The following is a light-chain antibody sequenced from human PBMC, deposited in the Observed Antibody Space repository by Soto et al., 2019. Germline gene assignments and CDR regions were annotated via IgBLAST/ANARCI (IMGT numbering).Light chain of an antibody. CDR2: DVS. V-gene: IGLV2-14*01. CDR1: SSDVGGYNY. J-gene: IGLJ2*01. Sequence: QSALTQPASVSGSHGQSITISCTGTSSDVGGYNYVSWYQQHPGKAPKLMLYDVSNRPSGVSNRFSGSKSGNTASLTISGRQAEDEADYYCSSYTSSSPLVVFGGGPKVTVL. CDR3: SSYTSSSPLVV.